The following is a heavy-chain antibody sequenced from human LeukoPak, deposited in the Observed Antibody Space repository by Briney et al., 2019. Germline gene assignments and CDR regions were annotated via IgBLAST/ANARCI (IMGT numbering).Heavy chain of an antibody. Sequence: SETLSLTCAVYGGSFSGYYWSWIRQPPGKGLEWIGEINHGGSTNYNPSLKSRVTISVDTSKNQFSLKLSSVTAADTAVYYCARGSLDIVVVPANWFDPWGQGTLVTVSS. D-gene: IGHD2-2*03. CDR3: ARGSLDIVVVPANWFDP. CDR1: GGSFSGYY. CDR2: INHGGST. J-gene: IGHJ5*02. V-gene: IGHV4-34*01.